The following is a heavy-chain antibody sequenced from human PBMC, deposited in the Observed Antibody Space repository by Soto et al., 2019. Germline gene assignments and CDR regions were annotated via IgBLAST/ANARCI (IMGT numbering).Heavy chain of an antibody. D-gene: IGHD2-2*01. CDR3: AKHYCISTSCSWGGAFDI. Sequence: EVQLVESGGGLVQPGRSLRLSCAASGFTFDDYAMHWVRQAPGKGLEWVSGISWNSGSIGYADSVKGRFTISRDNAKNSLYLQMNSLRAEDTALYYCAKHYCISTSCSWGGAFDIWGQGTMVTVSS. V-gene: IGHV3-9*01. CDR2: ISWNSGSI. J-gene: IGHJ3*02. CDR1: GFTFDDYA.